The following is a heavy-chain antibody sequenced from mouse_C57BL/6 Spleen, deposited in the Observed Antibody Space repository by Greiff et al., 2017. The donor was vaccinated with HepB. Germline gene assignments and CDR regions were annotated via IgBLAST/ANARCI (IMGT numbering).Heavy chain of an antibody. CDR3: ARRGDYDEGAMDY. V-gene: IGHV1-69*01. J-gene: IGHJ4*01. CDR2: IDPSDSYT. Sequence: QVQLQQPGAELVMPGASVKLSCKASGYTFTSYWMHWVKQRPGQGLEWIGEIDPSDSYTNYNQKFKGKSTLTVDKSSSTAYMQLSSLTSEDSAVYFCARRGDYDEGAMDYWGQGTSVTVSS. CDR1: GYTFTSYW. D-gene: IGHD2-4*01.